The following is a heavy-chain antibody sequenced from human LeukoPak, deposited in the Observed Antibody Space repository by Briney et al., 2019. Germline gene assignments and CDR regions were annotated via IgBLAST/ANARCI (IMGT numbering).Heavy chain of an antibody. D-gene: IGHD5-18*01. J-gene: IGHJ5*02. CDR2: IYYSGST. V-gene: IGHV4-31*03. CDR3: ARGSIGYSYGFSGLDP. Sequence: SQTLSLTCTVSGGSISSGGYYWSWIRQHPGKGLEWIGNIYYSGSTYYNPSLKSRVTISVDTSKNQFCLKLSPVAAPDTAVLYCARGSIGYSYGFSGLDPWGQGTLVNVSS. CDR1: GGSISSGGYY.